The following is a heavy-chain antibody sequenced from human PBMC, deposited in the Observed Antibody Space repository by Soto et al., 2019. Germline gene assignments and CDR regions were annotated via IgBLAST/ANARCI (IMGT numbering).Heavy chain of an antibody. V-gene: IGHV6-1*01. CDR2: TYYRSKWYS. CDR1: GDSVSSNNAA. J-gene: IGHJ4*02. CDR3: ARGPSLLAY. Sequence: PSQTLSLTCAISGDSVSSNNAAWNWIRQSPSRGLEWLGRTYYRSKWYSYYAGSVKGRITINADTSKNQFSLHLNSVTPQDTAVYYCARGPSLLAYWGRRTVVTVSS. D-gene: IGHD6-6*01.